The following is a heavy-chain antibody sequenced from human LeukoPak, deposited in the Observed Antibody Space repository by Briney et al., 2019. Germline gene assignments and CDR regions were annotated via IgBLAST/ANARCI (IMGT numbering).Heavy chain of an antibody. CDR1: GGSISSYY. D-gene: IGHD6-13*01. J-gene: IGHJ4*02. CDR3: ARLRPELVPDY. Sequence: SQTLSLTCTVSGGSISSYYWSWIRQPAGKGLEWIGRIYTSGSTNYNPSLKSRVTISVDTSKNQFSLKLSSVTAADTAVYYCARLRPELVPDYWGQGTLVTVSS. CDR2: IYTSGST. V-gene: IGHV4-4*07.